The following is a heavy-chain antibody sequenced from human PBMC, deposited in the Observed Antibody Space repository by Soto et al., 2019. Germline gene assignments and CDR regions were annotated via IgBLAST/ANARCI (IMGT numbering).Heavy chain of an antibody. D-gene: IGHD3-3*01. CDR3: ATLTYDFWSGVGSYYYGMDV. Sequence: PSQTLSLTCAISGHSVSSSSAAWNWIRQSPSRGLEWLGRTYYRSKWYNDYAVSVKSRITINPDTSKTHFSLQLNSVTPEDTAVYYCATLTYDFWSGVGSYYYGMDVWSQGTTVTVS. CDR2: TYYRSKWYN. CDR1: GHSVSSSSAA. J-gene: IGHJ6*02. V-gene: IGHV6-1*01.